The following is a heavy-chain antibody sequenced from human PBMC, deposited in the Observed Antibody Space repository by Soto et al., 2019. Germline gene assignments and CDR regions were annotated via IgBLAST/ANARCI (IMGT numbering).Heavy chain of an antibody. D-gene: IGHD3-22*01. CDR2: IYHTGNT. CDR3: ASSYSGYLDN. J-gene: IGHJ4*02. Sequence: SETLSLTCSVSGGSMISGAYYWRWIRQHPVKGLEWIAYIYHTGNTYYNPSLRSRTTISVDTSENQFSLKLTSVTDADTAVYYCASSYSGYLDNWGQGTLVTVSS. CDR1: GGSMISGAYY. V-gene: IGHV4-31*03.